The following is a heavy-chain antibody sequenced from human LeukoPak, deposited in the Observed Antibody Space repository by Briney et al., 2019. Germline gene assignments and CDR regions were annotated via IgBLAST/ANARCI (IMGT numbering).Heavy chain of an antibody. Sequence: GASVKVSCKASGYTFTGYYMHWVRQAPGQGLEWMGRINPNTGGTNYAQKFQGRVTMTRDTSISTAYMELSRLRSGDTAVYYCARDQDDFWSGYYPGDYWGQGTLVTVSS. V-gene: IGHV1-2*06. D-gene: IGHD3-3*01. J-gene: IGHJ4*02. CDR1: GYTFTGYY. CDR2: INPNTGGT. CDR3: ARDQDDFWSGYYPGDY.